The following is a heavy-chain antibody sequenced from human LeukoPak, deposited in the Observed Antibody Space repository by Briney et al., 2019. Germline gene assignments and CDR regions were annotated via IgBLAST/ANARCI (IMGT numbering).Heavy chain of an antibody. CDR1: GFTFSSYG. Sequence: GGTLRLSGAASGFTFSSYGMSWVRQAPGKGLEWVSAISGSGGSTYYADSVKGRFTISRDNAKNSLYLQMNSLRAEDTAVYYCARLYSGSWYGDLSGYWGQGTLVTVSS. CDR3: ARLYSGSWYGDLSGY. V-gene: IGHV3-23*01. CDR2: ISGSGGST. D-gene: IGHD6-13*01. J-gene: IGHJ4*02.